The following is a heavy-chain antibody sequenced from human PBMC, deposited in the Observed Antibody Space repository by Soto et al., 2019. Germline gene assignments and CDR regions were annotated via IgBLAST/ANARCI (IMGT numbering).Heavy chain of an antibody. J-gene: IGHJ3*02. Sequence: VEALKISGKGSGDRLSRYWSGWVPQMPGKGLEWMGIIYPGDSDTRYSPSFQGQVTISADKSISTAYLQWSSLKASDTAMYYCARFHYYDSSGPDAFDIWGQGTIVTVSS. CDR1: GDRLSRYW. D-gene: IGHD3-22*01. CDR3: ARFHYYDSSGPDAFDI. V-gene: IGHV5-51*01. CDR2: IYPGDSDT.